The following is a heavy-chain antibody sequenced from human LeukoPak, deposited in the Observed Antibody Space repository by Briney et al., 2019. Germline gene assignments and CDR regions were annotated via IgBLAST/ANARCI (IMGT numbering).Heavy chain of an antibody. CDR2: IYSGGST. Sequence: GGSLRLSRAASGFTVSSNYMSWVRQAPGQGLEWVAVIYSGGSTSYADSVKGRFTISRDNSKNTLYLKMNSLRAEDTAVYYCAREGYDSSGYFFDYWGQGTLVTVSS. CDR1: GFTVSSNY. D-gene: IGHD3-22*01. V-gene: IGHV3-53*01. J-gene: IGHJ4*02. CDR3: AREGYDSSGYFFDY.